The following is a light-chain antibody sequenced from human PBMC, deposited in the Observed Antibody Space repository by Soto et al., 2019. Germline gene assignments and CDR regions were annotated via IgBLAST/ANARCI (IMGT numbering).Light chain of an antibody. CDR1: QSVTSRY. Sequence: EIVLTQSPGTLSLSPGESATLSCRASQSVTSRYLDWYQQKPGQAPRLLIFGASIRDTGVTDRFSGSGSGTDVTLTISRLEAEDSAVYYCQQYGSSPGTFGQGTKVDIK. CDR2: GAS. CDR3: QQYGSSPGT. J-gene: IGKJ1*01. V-gene: IGKV3-20*01.